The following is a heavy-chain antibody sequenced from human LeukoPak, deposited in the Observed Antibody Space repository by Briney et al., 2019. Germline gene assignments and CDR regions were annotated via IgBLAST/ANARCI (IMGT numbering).Heavy chain of an antibody. J-gene: IGHJ6*02. Sequence: AGGSLRLSCAASGFTFSSYGMHWVRQAPGKGLEWVAVISYDGSNKYYADSVKGRFTISRDNSKNTLYLQMNSLRAEDTAVYYCAKDRGSSGWPIYYYYYYGMDVWGQGTTVTVSS. D-gene: IGHD6-19*01. CDR2: ISYDGSNK. CDR1: GFTFSSYG. CDR3: AKDRGSSGWPIYYYYYYGMDV. V-gene: IGHV3-30*18.